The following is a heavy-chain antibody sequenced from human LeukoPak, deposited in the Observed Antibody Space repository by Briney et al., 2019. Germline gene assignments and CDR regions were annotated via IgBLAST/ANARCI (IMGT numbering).Heavy chain of an antibody. D-gene: IGHD3-9*01. CDR1: GYTFTDYY. CDR2: INPNSGGT. Sequence: GASVKVSCKASGYTFTDYYMHWVRQAPGQGLEWMGWINPNSGGTNYAQKFQGRVTMTRDTSISTAYMELSRLRSDDTAVYYCARVARDEYYDILTGYYSPHFDYWGQGTLVTVSS. CDR3: ARVARDEYYDILTGYYSPHFDY. V-gene: IGHV1-2*02. J-gene: IGHJ4*02.